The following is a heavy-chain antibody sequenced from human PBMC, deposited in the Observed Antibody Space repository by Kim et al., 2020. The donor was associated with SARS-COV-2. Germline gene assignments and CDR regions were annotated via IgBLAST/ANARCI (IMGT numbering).Heavy chain of an antibody. Sequence: SETLSLTCRVAGGSISRSDYQWGWIRRAPGKGLELRGNSSVMGRTLYNPSRQRRVTGSIDTSKNQFSLNLSSVTAADTAVYYCVRIYARYYYYMDVWGKGPPVPVSS. CDR3: VRIYARYYYYMDV. CDR2: SSVMGRT. D-gene: IGHD3-16*01. V-gene: IGHV4-39*01. CDR1: GGSISRSDYQ. J-gene: IGHJ6*03.